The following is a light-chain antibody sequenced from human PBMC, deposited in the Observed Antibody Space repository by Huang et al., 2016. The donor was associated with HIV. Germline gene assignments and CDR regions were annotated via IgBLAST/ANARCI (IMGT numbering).Light chain of an antibody. CDR1: KSVSDY. CDR2: DAT. V-gene: IGKV3-11*01. J-gene: IGKJ2*01. Sequence: EIVLTQSPATLSLSPGERATLSCRASKSVSDYLVWYQQKPGQAPRLLIYDATDRATDLPARFSGSGSGTDFTLTISRLEPEDFAVYYCQQRSNWPPVYTFGQGTKLEIK. CDR3: QQRSNWPPVYT.